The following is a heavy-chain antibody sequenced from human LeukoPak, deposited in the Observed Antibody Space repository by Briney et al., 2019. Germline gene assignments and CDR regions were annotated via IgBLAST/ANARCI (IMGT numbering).Heavy chain of an antibody. CDR1: RGSISSNY. CDR2: ISGSGST. V-gene: IGHV4-4*07. Sequence: KSSETLSLTCTVSRGSISSNYWSWIRQPAGKGLEWIGRISGSGSTNYSPSLKSRVTMSVDTSKNQFSLKLSSVTAADTAVYYCARWQLDNDYWGQGTLVTVSS. D-gene: IGHD6-13*01. CDR3: ARWQLDNDY. J-gene: IGHJ4*02.